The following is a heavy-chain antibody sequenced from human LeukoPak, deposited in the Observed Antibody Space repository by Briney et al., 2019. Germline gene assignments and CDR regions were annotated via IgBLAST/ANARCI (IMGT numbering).Heavy chain of an antibody. D-gene: IGHD3-10*01. Sequence: ASVKVSCKASGYTFTGYYMHWVRQAPGQGLEWMGWINPNSGGTNYAQKFQGRVTMTRDTSISTAYMELSSLRSEDTAVYYCAFHGYYYGSGTIWDWGQGTLVTVSS. CDR3: AFHGYYYGSGTIWD. CDR1: GYTFTGYY. J-gene: IGHJ4*02. CDR2: INPNSGGT. V-gene: IGHV1-2*02.